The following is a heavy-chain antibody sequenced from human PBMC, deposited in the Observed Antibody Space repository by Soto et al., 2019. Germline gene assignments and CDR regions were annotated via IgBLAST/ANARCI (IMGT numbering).Heavy chain of an antibody. V-gene: IGHV3-15*01. Sequence: GGSLRLSCAVSGFTFSNAWMSWVRQAPGKGLEWVGRIRSKTDGGTTDYAAPVKGRFTISRDDAKNTLYLQMNSLRAEDTAVYYCARDPLWGTAMVLWYFDLWGRGTLVTVSS. CDR2: IRSKTDGGTT. J-gene: IGHJ2*01. CDR1: GFTFSNAW. D-gene: IGHD5-18*01. CDR3: ARDPLWGTAMVLWYFDL.